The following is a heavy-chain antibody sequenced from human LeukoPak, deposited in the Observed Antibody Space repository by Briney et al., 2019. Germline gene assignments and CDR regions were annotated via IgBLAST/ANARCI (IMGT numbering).Heavy chain of an antibody. D-gene: IGHD2-21*02. Sequence: GGSLRLSCAASGFTFGSYAMHWVRQAPGKGLEWVAVISYDGSNKYYADSVKGRFTISRDNSKNTLYLQMNSLRAEDTAVYYCARDHIVVVTATHYYYYGMDVWGQGTTVTVSS. CDR1: GFTFGSYA. J-gene: IGHJ6*02. V-gene: IGHV3-30-3*01. CDR3: ARDHIVVVTATHYYYYGMDV. CDR2: ISYDGSNK.